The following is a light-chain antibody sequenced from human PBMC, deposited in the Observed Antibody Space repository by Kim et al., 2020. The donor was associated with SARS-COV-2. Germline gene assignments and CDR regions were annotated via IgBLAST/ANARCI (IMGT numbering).Light chain of an antibody. CDR3: QQYNIFTCT. J-gene: IGKJ4*02. CDR2: ASS. Sequence: EIVMTQSPATLSVSPGERATLSCRASQSTSSNLAWYQQKPGQAPRLLISASSTLGTGIPARFSGSGSGTEFTLTISCLQSEDFAHYYCQQYNIFTCTFVAGTKMDIK. V-gene: IGKV3-15*01. CDR1: QSTSSN.